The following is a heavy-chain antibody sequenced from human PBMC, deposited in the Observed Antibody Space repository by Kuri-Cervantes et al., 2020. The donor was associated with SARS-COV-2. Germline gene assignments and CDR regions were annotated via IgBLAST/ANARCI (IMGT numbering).Heavy chain of an antibody. Sequence: GGSLRLSCAASGFTLDDYGMYWVRQASGKGLEWVSCITWDGGSTFYADSVKGRFTMSRDSSKNSLYLQMNSLRVEDTALYYCAKVFGVGSNIKYFDHWGQGTVVTVSS. CDR1: GFTLDDYG. V-gene: IGHV3-43D*03. CDR2: ITWDGGST. CDR3: AKVFGVGSNIKYFDH. D-gene: IGHD3-10*02. J-gene: IGHJ4*02.